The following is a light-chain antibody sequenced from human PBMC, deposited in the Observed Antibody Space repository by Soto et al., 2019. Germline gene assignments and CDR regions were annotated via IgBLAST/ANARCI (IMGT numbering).Light chain of an antibody. V-gene: IGLV1-40*01. J-gene: IGLJ2*01. CDR3: QPYDSSLSGSVV. Sequence: QLVLTQPPSVSGAPGQRVTISCTGSSSNIGAGYDVHWYQQLPGTAPKLLIYGNSNRPSGVPDRFSGSKSGTSASLAITGLQAEDEADYYCQPYDSSLSGSVVFGGGTKLTVL. CDR1: SSNIGAGYD. CDR2: GNS.